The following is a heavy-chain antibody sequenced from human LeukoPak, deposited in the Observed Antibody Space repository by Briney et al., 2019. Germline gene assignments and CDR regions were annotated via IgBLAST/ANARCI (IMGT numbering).Heavy chain of an antibody. CDR3: ARTYDSPGYYSPDYYYMDV. CDR2: IYQSGST. D-gene: IGHD3-22*01. CDR1: GYSISSGYY. V-gene: IGHV4-38-2*02. J-gene: IGHJ6*03. Sequence: SETLSLTCTVSGYSISSGYYWGWIRQPPGKGLEWIGSIYQSGSTYYNPSLKSRVTMSVDTSNNEFSLKLNSVTAADTAVYYCARTYDSPGYYSPDYYYMDVWGKGTTVTISS.